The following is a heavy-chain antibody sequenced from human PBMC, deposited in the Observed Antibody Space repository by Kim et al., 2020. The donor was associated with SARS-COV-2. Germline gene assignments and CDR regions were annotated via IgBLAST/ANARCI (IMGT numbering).Heavy chain of an antibody. CDR2: VRSTTDGGTR. CDR1: GFTFKNAW. CDR3: TTDRIHSKDWYYFDS. V-gene: IGHV3-15*01. J-gene: IGHJ4*02. D-gene: IGHD2-21*01. Sequence: GGSLRLSCVASGFTFKNAWMSWVRQSPGKGLEWVGRVRSTTDGGTRDYAANVEGRFSISRDDSKRTIYLQRNTLRTEDAGVYYCTTDRIHSKDWYYFDSWAKETRAPVPS.